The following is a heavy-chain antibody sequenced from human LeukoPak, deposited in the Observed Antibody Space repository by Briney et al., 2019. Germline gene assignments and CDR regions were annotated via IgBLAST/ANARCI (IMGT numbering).Heavy chain of an antibody. CDR1: GFTFDDYA. D-gene: IGHD5-24*01. V-gene: IGHV3-43D*03. Sequence: LPGGSLRLSCAASGFTFDDYAMHWVRQAPGKGLEWVSLISWDGGSTYYADSVKGRFTISRDNSKNSLYLQMNSLRAEDTALYYCAKGLEMATISPDFDYWGQGTLVTVSS. J-gene: IGHJ4*02. CDR3: AKGLEMATISPDFDY. CDR2: ISWDGGST.